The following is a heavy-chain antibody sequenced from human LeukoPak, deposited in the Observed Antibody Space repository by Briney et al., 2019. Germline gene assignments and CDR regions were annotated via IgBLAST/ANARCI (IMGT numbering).Heavy chain of an antibody. CDR1: DGSISSGDYY. D-gene: IGHD1-26*01. V-gene: IGHV4-30-4*01. CDR2: IYYSGST. CDR3: ARWAVTVYSGSYLDY. J-gene: IGHJ4*02. Sequence: SETLSLTCTVSDGSISSGDYYWSWIRQPPGKGLEWIGYIYYSGSTYYNPSLKSRVTISVDTSKNQFSLKLSSVTAADTAVYYCARWAVTVYSGSYLDYWGQGTLVTVSS.